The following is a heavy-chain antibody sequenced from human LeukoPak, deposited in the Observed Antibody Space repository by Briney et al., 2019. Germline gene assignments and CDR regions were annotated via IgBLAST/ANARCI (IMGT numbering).Heavy chain of an antibody. CDR2: IIPMFGTA. CDR3: ARGGHDSGYYGMDV. CDR1: GGXFTRYA. V-gene: IGHV1-69*13. D-gene: IGHD1-26*01. Sequence: SVKVSCKASGGXFTRYAMNWVRQAPGQGLEWMGGIIPMFGTANYAQKFQGRVTITADESTSTAYMELSSLRSEDTAVYYCARGGHDSGYYGMDVWGQGTTVTVSS. J-gene: IGHJ6*02.